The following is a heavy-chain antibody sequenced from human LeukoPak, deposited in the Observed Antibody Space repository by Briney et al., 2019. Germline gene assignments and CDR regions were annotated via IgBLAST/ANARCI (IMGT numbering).Heavy chain of an antibody. CDR3: ARPHEITMARGEDSYAFDI. CDR2: IYYSGST. Sequence: PSETLSLTCTVSGGSISSSSYYWGWIRQPPGKGLEWIGSIYYSGSTYYNPSLKSRVTISVDTSKNQFSLKLSSVTAADTAVYYCARPHEITMARGEDSYAFDIWGQGTMVTVSS. J-gene: IGHJ3*02. CDR1: GGSISSSSYY. D-gene: IGHD3-10*01. V-gene: IGHV4-39*01.